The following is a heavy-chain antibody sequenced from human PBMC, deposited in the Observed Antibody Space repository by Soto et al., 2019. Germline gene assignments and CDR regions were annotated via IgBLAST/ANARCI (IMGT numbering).Heavy chain of an antibody. V-gene: IGHV3-23*01. CDR2: ISGSGGRT. D-gene: IGHD2-8*01. J-gene: IGHJ4*02. CDR3: AKDRGANRPRVLDDY. CDR1: GFTFSSYA. Sequence: EVQLLESGGGLVQPGGSLRLSCAASGFTFSSYAMSWMRQAPGKGLERVSGISGSGGRTYYADSVKGRFTISRDNAKNTLSLQMNSLRAENTAVYYCAKDRGANRPRVLDDYWGQGGLVTVS.